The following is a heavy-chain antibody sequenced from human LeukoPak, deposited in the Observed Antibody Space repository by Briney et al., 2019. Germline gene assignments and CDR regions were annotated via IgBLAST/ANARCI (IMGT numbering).Heavy chain of an antibody. D-gene: IGHD5-18*01. Sequence: GGSLRLSCAASGFTFSSYWMSWVRQAPGKGLEWVSSISSSSSYIYYTDSLKGRFTISRDNAKNSLYLQMNSLRAEDTAVYYCARGMDNYGYCFVYWGQGTLVTVSS. CDR1: GFTFSSYW. V-gene: IGHV3-21*01. CDR2: ISSSSSYI. CDR3: ARGMDNYGYCFVY. J-gene: IGHJ4*02.